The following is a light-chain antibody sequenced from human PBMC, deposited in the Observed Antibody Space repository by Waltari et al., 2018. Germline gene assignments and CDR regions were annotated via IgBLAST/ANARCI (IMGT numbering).Light chain of an antibody. V-gene: IGKV2-28*01. CDR1: QSHLASNGYNY. Sequence: DIVMTQSPLSLRVTPGEPASISCRSSQSHLASNGYNYLHWYLQRPGQSPQLLIYLGSNLASGIPDRFSGSGSSTDLTLKSSRVEAEDIGVYYGMQALTSPLTFGGGTKVEIK. CDR3: MQALTSPLT. J-gene: IGKJ4*01. CDR2: LGS.